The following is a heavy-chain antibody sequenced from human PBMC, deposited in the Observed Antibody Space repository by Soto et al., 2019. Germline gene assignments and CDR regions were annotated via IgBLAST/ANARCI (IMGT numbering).Heavy chain of an antibody. J-gene: IGHJ6*02. CDR2: ISGSAITT. CDR3: AKVIVAGGGMDV. CDR1: GFTFSSYA. V-gene: IGHV3-23*01. D-gene: IGHD2-15*01. Sequence: EVQLLDSGGGLVQPGGSLRLYCAASGFTFSSYAMSWVRQAPGQGLEWVSAISGSAITTYYADSVKGRFTSSRDNSKNTVYLQMTSLRAEDTAIYYCAKVIVAGGGMDVCGRGTNVTVSS.